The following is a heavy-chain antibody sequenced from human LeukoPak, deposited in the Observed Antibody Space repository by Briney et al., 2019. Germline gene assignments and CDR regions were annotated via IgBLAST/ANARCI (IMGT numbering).Heavy chain of an antibody. CDR3: ARDLGHTGYDLYDY. J-gene: IGHJ4*02. Sequence: PSETLSLTCAVYGGSFSGYYWSWIRQPPGKGLEWIGEINHSGSTNYNPSLKSRVTISVDTSKNQFSLKLSSVTAADTAVYYCARDLGHTGYDLYDYWGQGTLVTVSS. V-gene: IGHV4-34*01. D-gene: IGHD5-12*01. CDR1: GGSFSGYY. CDR2: INHSGST.